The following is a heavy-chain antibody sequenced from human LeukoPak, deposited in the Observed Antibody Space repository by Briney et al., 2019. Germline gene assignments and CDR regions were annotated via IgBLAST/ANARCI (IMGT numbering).Heavy chain of an antibody. J-gene: IGHJ6*03. CDR2: IRYNGSNT. CDR1: GFTFSSYG. D-gene: IGHD1/OR15-1a*01. Sequence: GGSLRLSFAASGFTFSSYGLHWVRQGPGQWLEWVAFIRYNGSNTYYADSVRGRFTISRDNSKNTLFLQMNSLRAGDTAVYYCAKDSQQSSTYYYYMDVWGIGTTVTVSS. CDR3: AKDSQQSSTYYYYMDV. V-gene: IGHV3-30*02.